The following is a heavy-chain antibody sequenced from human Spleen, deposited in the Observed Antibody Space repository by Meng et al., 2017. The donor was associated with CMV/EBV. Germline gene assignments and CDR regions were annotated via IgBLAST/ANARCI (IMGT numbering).Heavy chain of an antibody. J-gene: IGHJ4*02. CDR3: AKTPGESSWPYYFDF. D-gene: IGHD6-13*01. CDR2: ILYDGSNR. Sequence: GGSLRLSCAASGFTFSTYSMHWVRQAPGKGLEWVASILYDGSNRRYTDSVKGRLTISRDNSKNTLYLQMNSLRAEDTAVYYCAKTPGESSWPYYFDFWGQGTLVTVSS. CDR1: GFTFSTYS. V-gene: IGHV3-30-3*01.